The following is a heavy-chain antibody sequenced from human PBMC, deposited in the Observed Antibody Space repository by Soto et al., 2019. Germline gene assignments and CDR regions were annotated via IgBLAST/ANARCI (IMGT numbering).Heavy chain of an antibody. V-gene: IGHV6-1*01. CDR2: TYYRSRWYY. J-gene: IGHJ6*03. CDR1: VDSVSSNSAA. Sequence: SQTLSLTFVISVDSVSSNSAAWNWIRQSPSRGLEWLGRTYYRSRWYYDYAVSVKSRITVNPDTSKNQFSLQLTSVTPEDTAVYYCAGTTSHYWYYMDVWGKGTTVTVSS. CDR3: AGTTSHYWYYMDV. D-gene: IGHD1-7*01.